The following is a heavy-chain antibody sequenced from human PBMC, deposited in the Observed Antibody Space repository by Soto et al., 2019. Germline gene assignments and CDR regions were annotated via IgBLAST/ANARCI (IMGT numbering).Heavy chain of an antibody. Sequence: PGGSLRLSCAASGFTFSSYAMSWVRQAPGKGLEWVSAISGSGGSTYYADSVKGRFTISRDNSKNTLYLQMNSLRAEDTAVYYCARDRSASLTGPYYGMDVWGQGTTVTVSS. CDR1: GFTFSSYA. CDR2: ISGSGGST. CDR3: ARDRSASLTGPYYGMDV. D-gene: IGHD1-26*01. V-gene: IGHV3-23*01. J-gene: IGHJ6*02.